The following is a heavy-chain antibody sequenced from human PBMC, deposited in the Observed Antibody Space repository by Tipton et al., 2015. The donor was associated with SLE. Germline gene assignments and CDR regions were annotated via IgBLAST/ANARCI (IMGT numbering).Heavy chain of an antibody. V-gene: IGHV3-30-3*01. Sequence: SLRLSCAASGFTFSSYEMNWVRQAPGKGLEWVAVISYDGSNKYYADSVKGRFTISRDNSKNTLYLQMNSLRAEDTAVYYCARDGLAVAGTYGAFDIWGQGTMVTVSS. CDR1: GFTFSSYE. CDR3: ARDGLAVAGTYGAFDI. CDR2: ISYDGSNK. J-gene: IGHJ3*02. D-gene: IGHD6-19*01.